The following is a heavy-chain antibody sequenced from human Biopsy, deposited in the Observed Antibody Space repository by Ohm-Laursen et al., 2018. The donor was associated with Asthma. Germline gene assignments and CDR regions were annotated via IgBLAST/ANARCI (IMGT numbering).Heavy chain of an antibody. CDR2: IKQDGSEK. CDR1: GFTFSSYC. CDR3: ARDTRPNWFDP. V-gene: IGHV3-7*05. Sequence: SLRLSCAAFGFTFSSYCMHWVRQAPGKGLEWVANIKQDGSEKYYVDSVKGRFTISRDNAKNSLYLQMNSLRAEDTAVYYCARDTRPNWFDPWGQGTLVTVSS. D-gene: IGHD3-3*01. J-gene: IGHJ5*02.